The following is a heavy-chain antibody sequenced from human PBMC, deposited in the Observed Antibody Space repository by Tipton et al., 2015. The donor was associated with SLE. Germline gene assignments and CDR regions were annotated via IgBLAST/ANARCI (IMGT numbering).Heavy chain of an antibody. Sequence: GSLRLSCAASGFTFSSYGMHWVRQAPGKGLEWVAFIRYDGSNKYYADSVKGRFTISRDNSKNTLYLQMNSLRAEDTAVYYCARFRSIAAAGYDAFDIWGQGTMVTVSS. CDR3: ARFRSIAAAGYDAFDI. CDR2: IRYDGSNK. J-gene: IGHJ3*02. CDR1: GFTFSSYG. V-gene: IGHV3-30*02. D-gene: IGHD6-13*01.